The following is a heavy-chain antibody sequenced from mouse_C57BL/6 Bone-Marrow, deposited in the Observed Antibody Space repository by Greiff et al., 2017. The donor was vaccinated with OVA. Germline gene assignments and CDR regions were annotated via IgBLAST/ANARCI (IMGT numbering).Heavy chain of an antibody. CDR2: IDPSDSYT. CDR1: GYTFTSYW. CDR3: ARSPDSSGPFAY. J-gene: IGHJ3*01. D-gene: IGHD3-2*02. V-gene: IGHV1-69*01. Sequence: QVQLQQSGAELVMPGASVKLSCKASGYTFTSYWMHWVKQRPGQGLEWIGEIDPSDSYTNYNQKFKGKSTLTVDKSSSTAYMQLSSLTSEDSAVYYCARSPDSSGPFAYWGQGTLVTVSA.